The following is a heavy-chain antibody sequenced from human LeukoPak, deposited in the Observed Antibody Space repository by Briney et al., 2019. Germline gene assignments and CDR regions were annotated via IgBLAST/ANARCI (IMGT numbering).Heavy chain of an antibody. D-gene: IGHD5-24*01. CDR3: ARTLRDGYIDY. CDR1: GGSFSGYN. V-gene: IGHV4-34*01. Sequence: SETLSLTSAAYGGSFSGYNWSWIPQPPGKGRGWIGEINHSGSTNYNPSLKSRVTISVDTSKNQFSLKLSSVTAADTAVHYCARTLRDGYIDYWGQGTLVTVSS. CDR2: INHSGST. J-gene: IGHJ4*02.